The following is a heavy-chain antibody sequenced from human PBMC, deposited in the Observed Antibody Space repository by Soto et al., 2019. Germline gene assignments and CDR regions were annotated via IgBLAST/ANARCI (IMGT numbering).Heavy chain of an antibody. D-gene: IGHD3-16*01. CDR2: ISGSGGRS. V-gene: IGHV3-23*01. J-gene: IGHJ4*02. CDR1: GFTFSNYA. CDR3: AKAYFVWSSEQPYYFDY. Sequence: GGSLRLSCAASGFTFSNYAMTWVRQGPGKGLEWVSGISGSGGRSYYADSVKGRFTISRGNSKSTLYLQMNILRAEDTAVYYCAKAYFVWSSEQPYYFDYWGQGTLVTVSS.